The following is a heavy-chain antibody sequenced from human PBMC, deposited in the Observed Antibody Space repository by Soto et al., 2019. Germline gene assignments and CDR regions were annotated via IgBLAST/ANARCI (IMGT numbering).Heavy chain of an antibody. J-gene: IGHJ4*02. D-gene: IGHD3-9*01. CDR2: INSDGSSI. CDR1: GFPFSSYW. Sequence: GVSLSLSCAASGFPFSSYWMHWVRQVPGRGLVWVSRINSDGSSIDYADSVKGRFTISRDNAKNTLYLQMNSLRVEDTAVYYCGKERDNDIMTGYLVDDFWGQGTSVTLAS. V-gene: IGHV3-74*01. CDR3: GKERDNDIMTGYLVDDF.